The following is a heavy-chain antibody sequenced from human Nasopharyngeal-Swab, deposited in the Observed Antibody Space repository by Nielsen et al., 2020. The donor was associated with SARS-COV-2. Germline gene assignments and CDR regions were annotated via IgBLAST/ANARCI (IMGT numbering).Heavy chain of an antibody. D-gene: IGHD6-19*01. CDR2: ISGSGVST. Sequence: GESLKISCATSGFTFSSYAMGWVRQAPGEGLEWVSVISGSGVSTYYGDSVKGQFAISRDNSKNRLYLQMNSLKVEDTAIYYCAKKGQQWLADDAFDTWGQGTPVSISS. CDR3: AKKGQQWLADDAFDT. CDR1: GFTFSSYA. J-gene: IGHJ3*02. V-gene: IGHV3-23*02.